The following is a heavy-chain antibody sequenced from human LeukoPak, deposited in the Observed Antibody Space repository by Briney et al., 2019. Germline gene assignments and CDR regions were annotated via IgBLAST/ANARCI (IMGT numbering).Heavy chain of an antibody. V-gene: IGHV4-4*07. CDR3: AREQDSSGYYYRDAFDI. CDR2: IYTSGST. J-gene: IGHJ3*02. CDR1: GGSISSYY. Sequence: PSETLSLTCTVSGGSISSYYWSWIRQPAGKGLEWIGRIYTSGSTNYNPSLKSRVTISVDKSKNQFSLKLSSVTAADTAVYYCAREQDSSGYYYRDAFDIWGQGTMVTVSS. D-gene: IGHD3-22*01.